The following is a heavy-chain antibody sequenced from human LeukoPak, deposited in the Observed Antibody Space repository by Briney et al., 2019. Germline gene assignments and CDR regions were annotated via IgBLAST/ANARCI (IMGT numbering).Heavy chain of an antibody. D-gene: IGHD1-26*01. V-gene: IGHV3-21*01. CDR3: AKGGSYDYYYYMDV. CDR2: ISSSSSYI. CDR1: GFTFSSYS. Sequence: GGSLRLPCAASGFTFSSYSMNWVRQAPGKGLEWVSSISSSSSYIYYADSVKGRFTISRDKAKNSLYLQMNRLRAEDTAVYYCAKGGSYDYYYYMDVWGKGTTVTVSS. J-gene: IGHJ6*03.